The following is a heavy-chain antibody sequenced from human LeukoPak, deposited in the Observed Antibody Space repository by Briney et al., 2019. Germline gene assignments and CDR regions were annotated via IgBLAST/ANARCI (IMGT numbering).Heavy chain of an antibody. J-gene: IGHJ4*02. CDR1: GYTLTESS. Sequence: ASVKVSCKVSGYTLTESSMHWVRQAPGKGLEWMGGFDPEDGETIYAQKFQGRVTMTEDTSTDTAYMELSSLRSEDTAVYYCATQGYYDYIWGSYRKGVPYTSIDYWGQGTLVTVSS. CDR3: ATQGYYDYIWGSYRKGVPYTSIDY. V-gene: IGHV1-24*01. D-gene: IGHD3-16*02. CDR2: FDPEDGET.